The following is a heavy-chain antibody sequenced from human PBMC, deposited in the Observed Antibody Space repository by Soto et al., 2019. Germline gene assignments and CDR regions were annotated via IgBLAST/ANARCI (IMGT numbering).Heavy chain of an antibody. D-gene: IGHD3-10*01. CDR3: ERGSVAPHYGPNDY. CDR2: INHSVST. J-gene: IGHJ4*02. V-gene: IGHV4-34*01. Sequence: PSETLSLTCAVYGGSGGSVSGYYWSWIRQPPGKGLEWIGEINHSVSTNYNPALKSRVTISVATSKTQFSLTLSSVTAEDTAVYYCERGSVAPHYGPNDYWGQGTLVTVSS. CDR1: GGSGGSVSGYY.